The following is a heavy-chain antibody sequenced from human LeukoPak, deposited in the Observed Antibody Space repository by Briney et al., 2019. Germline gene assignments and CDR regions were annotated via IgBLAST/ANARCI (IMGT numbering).Heavy chain of an antibody. J-gene: IGHJ4*02. Sequence: GGSLRLSCAVSGITLSNYGMSWVRQAPGKGLELVAGISDSGGITNYADSVKGRFTISRDNPKNTLYLQMNSLRVEDTAVYFCAKRGVVIRVILVGFHKEAYYFDSWGQGARVTVSS. CDR2: ISDSGGIT. CDR1: GITLSNYG. D-gene: IGHD3-22*01. CDR3: AKRGVVIRVILVGFHKEAYYFDS. V-gene: IGHV3-23*01.